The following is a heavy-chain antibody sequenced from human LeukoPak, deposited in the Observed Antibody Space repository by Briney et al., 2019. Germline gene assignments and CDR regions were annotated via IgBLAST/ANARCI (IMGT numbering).Heavy chain of an antibody. D-gene: IGHD3-22*01. CDR1: GFTFRNYW. CDR2: IKEDGSDK. Sequence: GGSVRLSCAASGFTFRNYWMTWVRQVPGKGLEGVANIKEDGSDKNYVDSVKGRFTISRDNAKNSLFLQMISLRAEDTAVYYCARDASPYDSGGYYYDAFDIWGRGTMVTVSS. V-gene: IGHV3-7*01. CDR3: ARDASPYDSGGYYYDAFDI. J-gene: IGHJ3*02.